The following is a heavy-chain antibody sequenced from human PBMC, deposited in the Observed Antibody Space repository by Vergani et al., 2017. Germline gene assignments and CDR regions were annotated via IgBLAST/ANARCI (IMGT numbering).Heavy chain of an antibody. CDR2: IHTSGST. D-gene: IGHD2-15*01. Sequence: QVQLQESGPGLVKPSETLSLTCTVSGGSINSYNYYWSWIRQPAGKGLEWIGRIHTSGSTNYNPSLKSRVTMSEDTSKNQFSLNLTSVTAADTAVYFCARGSCLGGSCYKPLFGYWGQGILVTVSS. CDR3: ARGSCLGGSCYKPLFGY. V-gene: IGHV4-61*02. J-gene: IGHJ4*02. CDR1: GGSINSYNYY.